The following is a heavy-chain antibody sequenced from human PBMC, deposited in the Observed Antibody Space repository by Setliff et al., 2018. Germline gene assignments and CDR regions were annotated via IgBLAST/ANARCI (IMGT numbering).Heavy chain of an antibody. CDR3: ARGANSRGYYYGIDV. D-gene: IGHD1-1*01. J-gene: IGHJ6*02. V-gene: IGHV4-61*01. CDR1: GNSVSSVSYY. Sequence: PSETLSLTCTVSGNSVSSVSYYWSWIRQPPGKGLEWIGYVYYSGSTNYNPSLKSRVTISVDTSKNQFSLKLSSVTAADTAVYYCARGANSRGYYYGIDVWGQGTTVTVSS. CDR2: VYYSGST.